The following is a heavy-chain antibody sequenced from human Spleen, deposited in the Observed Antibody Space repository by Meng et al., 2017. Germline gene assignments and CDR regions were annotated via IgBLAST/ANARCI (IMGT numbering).Heavy chain of an antibody. CDR2: ISAYNGNT. D-gene: IGHD5-18*01. CDR3: ARGNTAMVYYYYYGMDV. J-gene: IGHJ6*02. V-gene: IGHV1-18*01. Sequence: ASVKVSCKASGYTFTSYGISWVRQAPGQGLEWMGWISAYNGNTNYAQKLQGRVTITADESTSTAYMELSSLRSEDTAVYYCARGNTAMVYYYYYGMDVWGQGTTVTVSS. CDR1: GYTFTSYG.